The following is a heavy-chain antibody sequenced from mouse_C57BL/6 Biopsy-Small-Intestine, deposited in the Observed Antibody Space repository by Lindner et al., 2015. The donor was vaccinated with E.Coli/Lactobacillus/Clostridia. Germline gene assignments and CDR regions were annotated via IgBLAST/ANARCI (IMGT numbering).Heavy chain of an antibody. Sequence: VQLQESGPELVKPGASVKMSCKASGYTFTSYIIHWVKQKPGQGLEWIGYINPYNDGTKYNEKFKGKATLTSDKSSSTAYMDLSSLTSEDSAVYYCARKYYSNSGPWFAYWGQGTLVTVSA. CDR3: ARKYYSNSGPWFAY. CDR1: GYTFTSYI. CDR2: INPYNDGT. J-gene: IGHJ3*01. V-gene: IGHV1-14*01. D-gene: IGHD2-5*01.